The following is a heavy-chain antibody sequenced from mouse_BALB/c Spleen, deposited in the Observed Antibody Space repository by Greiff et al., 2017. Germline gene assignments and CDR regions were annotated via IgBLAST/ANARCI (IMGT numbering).Heavy chain of an antibody. CDR2: ISDGGSYT. CDR1: GFTFSDYY. V-gene: IGHV5-4*02. CDR3: ARDVITTGAHAMDY. Sequence: EVKLVESGGGLVKPGGSLKLSCAASGFTFSDYYMYWVRQTPEKRLEWVATISDGGSYTYYPDSVKGRFTISRDNAKNNLYLQMSSLKSEDTAMYYCARDVITTGAHAMDYWGQGTSVTVSS. J-gene: IGHJ4*01. D-gene: IGHD2-4*01.